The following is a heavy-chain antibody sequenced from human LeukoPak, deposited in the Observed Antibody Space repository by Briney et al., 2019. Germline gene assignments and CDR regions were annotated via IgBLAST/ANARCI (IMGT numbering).Heavy chain of an antibody. CDR3: ARPHSSSYYYYMDV. CDR1: GFTVSNNY. V-gene: IGHV3-53*01. CDR2: IYSGGST. Sequence: QTGRSLRLSCAASGFTVSNNYMNWVRQAPGKGLEWVSLIYSGGSTYYADSVKGRFTISRDNAKNSLYLQMNSLRAEDTAVYYCARPHSSSYYYYMDVWGKGTTVTVSS. D-gene: IGHD6-6*01. J-gene: IGHJ6*03.